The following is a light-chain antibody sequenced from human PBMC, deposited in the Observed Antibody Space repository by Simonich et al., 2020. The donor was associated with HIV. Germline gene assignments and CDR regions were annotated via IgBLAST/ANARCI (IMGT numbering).Light chain of an antibody. CDR3: QQYNNWPLF. J-gene: IGKJ2*01. CDR2: GAS. CDR1: QRVSSN. V-gene: IGKV3-15*01. Sequence: EIVMMQSPATLSLSPGERATLSCRASQRVSSNLAWYQQKPGQAPSLLIYGASTRATGIPARFSGSASGTEFTLTITSMQAEDFAVYYCQQYNNWPLFFGQGTKVEIK.